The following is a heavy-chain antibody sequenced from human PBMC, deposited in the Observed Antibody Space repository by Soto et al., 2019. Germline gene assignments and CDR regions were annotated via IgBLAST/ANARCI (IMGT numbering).Heavy chain of an antibody. CDR3: AKDPNNWNYRFDY. D-gene: IGHD1-7*01. V-gene: IGHV3-23*01. CDR2: ISGSGINT. CDR1: GFTFSTYA. Sequence: EVQLLESGGGLVQPGGSLRLSCAASGFTFSTYAMNWVRQAPGKGLEWVSGISGSGINTYYADSVKDRFTISRDNSKNTVYLQINTLSADDTAVYYCAKDPNNWNYRFDYWGQGTLVTVSS. J-gene: IGHJ4*02.